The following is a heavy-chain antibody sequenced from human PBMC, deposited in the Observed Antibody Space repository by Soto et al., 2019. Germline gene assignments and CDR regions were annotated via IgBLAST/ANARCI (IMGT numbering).Heavy chain of an antibody. CDR3: ARGNYYDSSGYFPK. D-gene: IGHD3-22*01. CDR1: GGSFSGYY. J-gene: IGHJ3*01. CDR2: INHSGST. Sequence: SETLSLTCAVYGGSFSGYYWNWIRQPPGKGLEWIGEINHSGSTNYNPSLKSRVTISVDTSKNQFSLKLSSVTAADTAVYYCARGNYYDSSGYFPKWGLGTMVTVSS. V-gene: IGHV4-34*01.